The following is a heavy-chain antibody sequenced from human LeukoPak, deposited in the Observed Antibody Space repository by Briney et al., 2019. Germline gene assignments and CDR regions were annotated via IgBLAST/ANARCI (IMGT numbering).Heavy chain of an antibody. D-gene: IGHD3-22*01. CDR1: GFSFTAAW. V-gene: IGHV3-15*01. CDR2: IKSKGSGATT. J-gene: IGHJ4*01. Sequence: GGSLRLSCAASGFSFTAAWMSWVRQAPGKGLEYIGRIKSKGSGATTDYAAPVKGRFTISRDDSKNTLYLQMNSLKTEDTAVYFCAHDTSGYYTFHYWGRGTLVTVSS. CDR3: AHDTSGYYTFHY.